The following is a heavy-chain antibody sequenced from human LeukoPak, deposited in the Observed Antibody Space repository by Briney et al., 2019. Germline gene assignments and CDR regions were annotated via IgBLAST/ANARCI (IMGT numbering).Heavy chain of an antibody. CDR3: ASGPYCSGGSCYIAEYFQH. J-gene: IGHJ1*01. Sequence: GGSLRLSCAASGFTFSSYSMNWVRQAPGKGLEWVSSISSSSSYIYYADSMKGRFTISRDNAKNSLYLQMNSLRAEDTAVYYCASGPYCSGGSCYIAEYFQHWGQGTLVTVCS. D-gene: IGHD2-15*01. V-gene: IGHV3-21*01. CDR1: GFTFSSYS. CDR2: ISSSSSYI.